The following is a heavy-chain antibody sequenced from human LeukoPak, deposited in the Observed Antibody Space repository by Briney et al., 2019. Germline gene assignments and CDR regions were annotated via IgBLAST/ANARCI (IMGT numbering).Heavy chain of an antibody. CDR3: ARAEEQLVLSRIYYYYGMDV. J-gene: IGHJ6*02. V-gene: IGHV1-69*04. D-gene: IGHD6-6*01. CDR2: IIPILGIA. CDR1: GGTFISYA. Sequence: ASVKVSCKASGGTFISYAISWVRQAPGQGLEWMGRIIPILGIANYAQKFQGRVTITADKSTSTAYMELSSLRSEDTAVYYCARAEEQLVLSRIYYYYGMDVWGQGTTVTVSS.